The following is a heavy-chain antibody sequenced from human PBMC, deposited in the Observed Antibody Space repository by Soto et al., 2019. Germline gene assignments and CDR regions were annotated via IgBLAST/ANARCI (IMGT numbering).Heavy chain of an antibody. CDR2: ISGYNGDT. Sequence: QGHLVQSGAEVKKPGASVKVSCKTSAYTFTRYGISWVRQAPGQGLEWMGWISGYNGDTNYAQNLQDRVTMTIDTSTTTAYMELRSLTSDDTAVYYCAKNGQPPYYIYGLDVWGQGTTVTVSS. CDR1: AYTFTRYG. V-gene: IGHV1-18*01. J-gene: IGHJ6*02. D-gene: IGHD2-8*01. CDR3: AKNGQPPYYIYGLDV.